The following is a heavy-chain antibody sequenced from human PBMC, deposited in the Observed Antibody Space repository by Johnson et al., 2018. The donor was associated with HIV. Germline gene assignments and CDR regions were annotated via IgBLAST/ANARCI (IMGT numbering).Heavy chain of an antibody. CDR1: GFTVSSNY. CDR2: IYSGGST. Sequence: GGSLRLSCAASGFTVSSNYMSWVRQAPGKGLEWVSAIYSGGSTYYADSVKGRFTISRDNSKNTLYLQMNSLRAEDTAVYYCARDSARTYYYGSGSQPSAFDIWGQGTMVTVSS. D-gene: IGHD3-10*01. J-gene: IGHJ3*02. V-gene: IGHV3-66*01. CDR3: ARDSARTYYYGSGSQPSAFDI.